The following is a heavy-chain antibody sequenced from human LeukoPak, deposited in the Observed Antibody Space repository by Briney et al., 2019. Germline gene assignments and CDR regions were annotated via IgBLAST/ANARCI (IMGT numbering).Heavy chain of an antibody. CDR1: GFTFRTYA. J-gene: IGHJ4*02. Sequence: AGGSLRPSCTGSGFTFRTYAFSWVRQAPGKGLEWVSATGSNGVTYYADSVKGRFTISRDNSKNALYLQMNGLRADDTAVYYCGIRDTSDYYVFWGQGTLVTVSS. CDR2: TGSNGVT. V-gene: IGHV3-23*01. D-gene: IGHD3-22*01. CDR3: GIRDTSDYYVF.